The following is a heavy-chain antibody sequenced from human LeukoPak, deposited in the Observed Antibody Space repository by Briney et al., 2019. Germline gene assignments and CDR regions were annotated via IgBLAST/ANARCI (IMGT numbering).Heavy chain of an antibody. D-gene: IGHD3-22*01. CDR2: ITSSGSTI. J-gene: IGHJ3*02. CDR3: AREGQTYFGSNGYYRIDAFDI. V-gene: IGHV3-48*03. CDR1: GFTFSSYA. Sequence: GGSLRLSCAASGFTFSSYAMNWVRQAPGKGLEWVSYITSSGSTIYYADSVKGRFTISRDNAKNSLYLQMNSLRAEDTAVYYCAREGQTYFGSNGYYRIDAFDIWGQGTMVTVSS.